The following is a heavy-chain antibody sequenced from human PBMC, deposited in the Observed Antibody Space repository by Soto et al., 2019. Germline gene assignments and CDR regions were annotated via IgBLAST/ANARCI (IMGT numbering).Heavy chain of an antibody. J-gene: IGHJ4*02. Sequence: SLRLSCAASGFTFSSYGMHWVRQAPGKGLEWVAVISYDGSNKYYADSVKGRFTISRDNSKNTLYLQMNSLRAEDTAVYYCLLVRGVIFDYWGQGTLVTVSS. V-gene: IGHV3-30*03. CDR2: ISYDGSNK. CDR3: LLVRGVIFDY. CDR1: GFTFSSYG. D-gene: IGHD3-10*01.